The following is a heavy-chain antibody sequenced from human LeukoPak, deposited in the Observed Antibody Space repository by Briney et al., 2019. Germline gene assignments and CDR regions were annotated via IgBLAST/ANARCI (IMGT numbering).Heavy chain of an antibody. Sequence: KPSETLSLTCTVSRYSISYGFYWGWISQPPGKGLEWIGNIFYGGSTYDNPSLKSRVTISVDTSKNQFSLKLSSVTAADTAVYYCARDETTRAFDIWGQGTMVTVSS. CDR2: IFYGGST. V-gene: IGHV4-38-2*02. CDR1: RYSISYGFY. J-gene: IGHJ3*02. D-gene: IGHD4-17*01. CDR3: ARDETTRAFDI.